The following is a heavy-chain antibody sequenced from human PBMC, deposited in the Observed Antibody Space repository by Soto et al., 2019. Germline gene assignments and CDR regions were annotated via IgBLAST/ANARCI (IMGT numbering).Heavy chain of an antibody. CDR2: ISAYNGNT. CDR1: GYMFVTYG. D-gene: IGHD3-10*01. J-gene: IGHJ4*02. V-gene: IGHV1-18*01. CDR3: ARDLDGSGSYYTDY. Sequence: GASVKVSCKDCGYMFVTYGINWVRQAPGQGLEWMGWISAYNGNTKYAQNLQGRVTMTTDASTSTAYMEMRSLRSDDTAVYYCARDLDGSGSYYTDYWGPGTLVTVSS.